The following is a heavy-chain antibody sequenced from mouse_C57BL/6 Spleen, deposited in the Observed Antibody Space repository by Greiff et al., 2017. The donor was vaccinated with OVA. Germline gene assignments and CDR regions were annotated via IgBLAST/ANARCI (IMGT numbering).Heavy chain of an antibody. CDR2: IDPETGGT. CDR3: TRDYGSSYGYFGV. J-gene: IGHJ1*03. V-gene: IGHV1-15*01. CDR1: GYTFTDYE. Sequence: VQLHQSGAELVRPGASVTLSCKASGYTFTDYEMHWVKQTPVHGLEWIGAIDPETGGTAYNQKFKGKAILTADKSSSTAYMELRSLTSEDSAVYYSTRDYGSSYGYFGVWGTGTTVTGSS. D-gene: IGHD1-1*01.